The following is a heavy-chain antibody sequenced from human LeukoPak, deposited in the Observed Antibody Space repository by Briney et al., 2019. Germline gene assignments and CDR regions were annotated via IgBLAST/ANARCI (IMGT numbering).Heavy chain of an antibody. D-gene: IGHD3-22*01. Sequence: SETLSLTCTVSGGSISSGDYYWSWIRQPPGKGLEWIGHIYNSGTTHYNPSLKNRVTISVDTSKNHLALRLSSVTAADTAVYYWARDQESAYGSFASGGGGPLFPVSS. V-gene: IGHV4-61*03. CDR3: ARDQESAYGSFAS. CDR1: GGSISSGDYY. CDR2: IYNSGTT. J-gene: IGHJ4*02.